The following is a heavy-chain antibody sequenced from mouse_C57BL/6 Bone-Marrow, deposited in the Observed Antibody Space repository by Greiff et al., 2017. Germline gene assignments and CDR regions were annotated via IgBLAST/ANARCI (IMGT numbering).Heavy chain of an antibody. Sequence: QVQLQQPGAELVRPGTSVNLSCKASGYTFTSYWMHWVKQRPGQGLEWIGVIDPSDSYTNYNQKFKGKATLTVDTSSSTAYMQLSSLTSEDSAVYYCARHGNYDNWYFDVWGTGTTVTVSS. D-gene: IGHD2-1*01. CDR2: IDPSDSYT. CDR3: ARHGNYDNWYFDV. V-gene: IGHV1-59*01. CDR1: GYTFTSYW. J-gene: IGHJ1*03.